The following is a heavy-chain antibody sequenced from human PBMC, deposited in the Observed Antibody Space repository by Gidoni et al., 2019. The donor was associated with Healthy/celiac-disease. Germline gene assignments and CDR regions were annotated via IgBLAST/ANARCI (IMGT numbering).Heavy chain of an antibody. CDR2: IKSKTDGGTT. CDR3: TTGVWFGELLQLFDY. V-gene: IGHV3-15*01. CDR1: GFTFSNAW. Sequence: EVQLVESGGGLVKHGGSLRLSCAASGFTFSNAWMSWVRQAPGKGLEWVGRIKSKTDGGTTDYAAPVKGRFTISRDDSKNTLYLQMNSLKTEDRAVYYCTTGVWFGELLQLFDYWGQGTLVTVSS. D-gene: IGHD3-10*01. J-gene: IGHJ4*02.